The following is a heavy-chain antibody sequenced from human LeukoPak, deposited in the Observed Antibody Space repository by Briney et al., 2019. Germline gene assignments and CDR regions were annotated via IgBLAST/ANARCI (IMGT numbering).Heavy chain of an antibody. CDR2: ISGNGLGT. CDR3: AKDANYLRSSGYLVPIDF. Sequence: GGSLRLSCAASGFTFSRNAMNWVRQAPGKGLEWVAAISGNGLGTYYADSVKGRFNISRDNSRNTLYLQMNSLRIEDTAFYYCAKDANYLRSSGYLVPIDFWGQGTLVTAS. J-gene: IGHJ4*02. CDR1: GFTFSRNA. D-gene: IGHD3-22*01. V-gene: IGHV3-23*01.